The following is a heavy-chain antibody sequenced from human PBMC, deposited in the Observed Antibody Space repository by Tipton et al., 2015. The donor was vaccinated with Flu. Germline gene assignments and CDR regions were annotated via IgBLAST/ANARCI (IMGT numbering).Heavy chain of an antibody. Sequence: TLSLTCSVSGDSMGSRYYWGWIRQAPGKGLEWIANIHRAGNTYYNPSLKSRVTISVDTSKNQFSLRLTSVTAADTAVYFCARRTFSNYVSEPKNWFDVWGQGTLVTVSS. V-gene: IGHV4-38-2*01. D-gene: IGHD4-11*01. J-gene: IGHJ5*02. CDR3: ARRTFSNYVSEPKNWFDV. CDR1: GDSMGSRYY. CDR2: IHRAGNT.